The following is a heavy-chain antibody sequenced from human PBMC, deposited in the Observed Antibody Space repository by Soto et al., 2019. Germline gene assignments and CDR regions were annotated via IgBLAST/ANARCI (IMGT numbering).Heavy chain of an antibody. CDR2: INPDSGAT. V-gene: IGHV1-2*02. J-gene: IGHJ4*02. CDR3: ARGDYGTGGYPFPYFDD. D-gene: IGHD2-8*02. Sequence: HEHLVQSGAEVKRPGASLKVSCKASGYSFTGYYIHWVRQAPGQGLEWMGWINPDSGATNYAQNFQGRVTLTRDTSISTASMDLTSLTSDDTAVYYCARGDYGTGGYPFPYFDDWGQGNLVIVSS. CDR1: GYSFTGYY.